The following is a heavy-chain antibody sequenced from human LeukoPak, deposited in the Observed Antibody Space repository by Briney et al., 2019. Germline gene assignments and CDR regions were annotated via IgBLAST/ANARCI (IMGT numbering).Heavy chain of an antibody. CDR3: ARTEKQTYYYGSGSHRRDAFDI. J-gene: IGHJ3*02. D-gene: IGHD3-10*01. CDR1: GGSFSGYY. CDR2: VNHSGST. Sequence: ASETLSLTCAVYGGSFSGYYWSWIRQPPGKGLEWIGEVNHSGSTNYNPSLKSRVTISVDTSKNQFSLKLSSVTAADTAVYYCARTEKQTYYYGSGSHRRDAFDIWGQGTMVTVSS. V-gene: IGHV4-34*01.